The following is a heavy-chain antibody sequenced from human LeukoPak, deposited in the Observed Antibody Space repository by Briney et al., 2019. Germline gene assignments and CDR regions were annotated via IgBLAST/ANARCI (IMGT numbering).Heavy chain of an antibody. CDR1: GGSISSGDYY. J-gene: IGHJ3*02. CDR3: ATIYALDAFDI. CDR2: VYYSGSS. V-gene: IGHV4-30-4*08. Sequence: SETLSLTCIVSGGSISSGDYYWDWLRQPPGRGLEWIGYVYYSGSSYYNPSLKSRVTISVDTSKNQFSLKLSSVTAADTAVYYCATIYALDAFDIWGQGTMVTVSS. D-gene: IGHD5/OR15-5a*01.